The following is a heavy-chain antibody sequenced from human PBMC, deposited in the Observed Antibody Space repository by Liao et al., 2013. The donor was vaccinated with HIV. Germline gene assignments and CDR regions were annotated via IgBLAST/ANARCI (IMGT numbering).Heavy chain of an antibody. D-gene: IGHD3-16*02. CDR1: GGSISGRSYY. V-gene: IGHV4-39*07. J-gene: IGHJ4*02. CDR2: IYYSGST. Sequence: QVQLQESGPGLVKPSQTLSLTCTVSGGSISGRSYYWGWVRQPPGKGLEWIGTIYYSGSTFYNPSLRSRVTMSVDTSKNQFSLRLTSVTAADTAMYYCARVPPLITFGGVIPYSFDYWGQGTLVTVSS. CDR3: ARVPPLITFGGVIPYSFDY.